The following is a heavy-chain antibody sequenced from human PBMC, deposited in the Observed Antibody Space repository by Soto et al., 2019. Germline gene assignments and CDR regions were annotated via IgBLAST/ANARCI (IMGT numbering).Heavy chain of an antibody. CDR2: INPNSGGT. D-gene: IGHD2-2*01. J-gene: IGHJ6*02. CDR3: AREMNCSSTSCPGYYYYGMDI. CDR1: GYTFTGYY. Sequence: GASVKVSCKASGYTFTGYYMHWVRQAPGQGLEWMGWINPNSGGTNYAQKFQGWVTMTRDTSISTAYMELSRLRSDDTAVYYCAREMNCSSTSCPGYYYYGMDIWGQGTTVTVSS. V-gene: IGHV1-2*04.